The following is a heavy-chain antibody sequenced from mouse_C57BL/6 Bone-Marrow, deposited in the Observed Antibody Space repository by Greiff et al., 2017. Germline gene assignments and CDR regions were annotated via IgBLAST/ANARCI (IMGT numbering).Heavy chain of an antibody. CDR2: IDPSDSYT. Sequence: VQLQQPGAELVKPGASVKLSCKASGYTFTSYWMQWVKQRPGQGLEWIGEIDPSDSYTNYNQKFKGKATLTVDTSSSTAYMQLSSLTSEDSAVYYCARGDYYGSSYVDYFDYWGQGTTLTVSS. J-gene: IGHJ2*01. V-gene: IGHV1-50*01. CDR3: ARGDYYGSSYVDYFDY. CDR1: GYTFTSYW. D-gene: IGHD1-1*01.